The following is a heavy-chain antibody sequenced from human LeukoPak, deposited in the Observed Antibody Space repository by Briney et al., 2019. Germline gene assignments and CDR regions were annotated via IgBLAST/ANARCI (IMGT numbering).Heavy chain of an antibody. Sequence: PGGSLRLSCAASGFTFSSYGMHWVRQAPGKGLEWVAFIRYDGSNKYYADSVKGRFTISRDNSKNTLYLQMNSLRAEDTAVYYCAKDQYGGYFSPYYFDYWGQGTLVTVSS. CDR3: AKDQYGGYFSPYYFDY. CDR2: IRYDGSNK. V-gene: IGHV3-30*02. CDR1: GFTFSSYG. J-gene: IGHJ4*02. D-gene: IGHD5-12*01.